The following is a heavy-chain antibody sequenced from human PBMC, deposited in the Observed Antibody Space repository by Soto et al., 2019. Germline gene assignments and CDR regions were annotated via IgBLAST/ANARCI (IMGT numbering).Heavy chain of an antibody. V-gene: IGHV3-11*06. CDR3: ARHTSGWHYYDY. CDR1: GFNFSDHY. D-gene: IGHD6-25*01. J-gene: IGHJ4*02. CDR2: ISGSSRYT. Sequence: LRLCCAASGFNFSDHYMNWVRQAPGKGLEWVSYISGSSRYTNFADSVKGRFTISRDNAKNSLYLQMNSLRVEDTAVYYCARHTSGWHYYDYWGQGTPVTVSS.